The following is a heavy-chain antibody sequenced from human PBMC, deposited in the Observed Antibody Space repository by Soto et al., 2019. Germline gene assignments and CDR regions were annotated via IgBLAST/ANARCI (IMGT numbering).Heavy chain of an antibody. J-gene: IGHJ3*02. D-gene: IGHD6-19*01. Sequence: PGGSLRLSCAASGFTFSSYAMHWVRQAPGKGLEYVSAISSNGGSTYYANSAKGRFTISRDNSKNTLYLQMGSLRAEDMAVYYCAREMVSGWYEADAFDIWGQGTMVTVSS. CDR2: ISSNGGST. CDR3: AREMVSGWYEADAFDI. CDR1: GFTFSSYA. V-gene: IGHV3-64*01.